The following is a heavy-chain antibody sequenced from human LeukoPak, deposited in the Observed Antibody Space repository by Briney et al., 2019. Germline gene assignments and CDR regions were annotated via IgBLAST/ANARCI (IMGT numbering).Heavy chain of an antibody. J-gene: IGHJ6*02. D-gene: IGHD3-22*01. Sequence: GGSLRLSCAASGFTVSSNYMSWVRQAPGKGLEWVSVIYSGGSTYYADSVKGRFTISRDNSKNTLYLQMNSLRAEDTAVYYCARDLRYYYDSSGYYRDYYYGMDVWGQGTTVTVSS. CDR2: IYSGGST. CDR1: GFTVSSNY. V-gene: IGHV3-66*01. CDR3: ARDLRYYYDSSGYYRDYYYGMDV.